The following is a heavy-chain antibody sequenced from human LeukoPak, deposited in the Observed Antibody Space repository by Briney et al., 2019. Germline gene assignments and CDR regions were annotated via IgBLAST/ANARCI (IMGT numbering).Heavy chain of an antibody. Sequence: SETLSLTCAVSGGSISSGGYSWSWIRQPPGKGLEWIGYIYHSGSTYYNPSLKSRVTISVDRSKNQFSLKLSSVTAADTAVYYCARTELYYDSSGYLTRGAFDIWGQGTMVTVSS. V-gene: IGHV4-30-2*01. CDR3: ARTELYYDSSGYLTRGAFDI. CDR1: GGSISSGGYS. CDR2: IYHSGST. J-gene: IGHJ3*02. D-gene: IGHD3-22*01.